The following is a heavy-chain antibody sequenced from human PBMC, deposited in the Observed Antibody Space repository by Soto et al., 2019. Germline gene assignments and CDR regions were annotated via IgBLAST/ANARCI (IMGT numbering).Heavy chain of an antibody. V-gene: IGHV4-39*01. CDR2: IYYSGST. CDR1: GGSISSISYY. J-gene: IGHJ4*02. CDR3: ARGFPTVVTVDY. Sequence: SETLSLTCTVSGGSISSISYYWGWIRQPPGKGLEWIGSIYYSGSTYYNPSLKSRVTISVDTSKNQFSLKLSSVTAADTAVYYCARGFPTVVTVDYWGQGTLVTVSS. D-gene: IGHD4-17*01.